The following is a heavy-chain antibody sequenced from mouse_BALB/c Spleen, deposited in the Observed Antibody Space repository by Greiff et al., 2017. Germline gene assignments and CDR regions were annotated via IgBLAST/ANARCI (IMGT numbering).Heavy chain of an antibody. CDR2: ISYDGSN. Sequence: EVKLQESGPGLVKPSQSLSLTCSVTGYSITSGYYWNWIRQFPGNKLEWMGYISYDGSNNYNPSLKNRISITRDTSKNQFFLKLNSVTTEDTATYYCARGEYGYWYFDVWGAGTTVTVSS. D-gene: IGHD1-1*02. CDR3: ARGEYGYWYFDV. CDR1: GYSITSGYY. V-gene: IGHV3-6*02. J-gene: IGHJ1*01.